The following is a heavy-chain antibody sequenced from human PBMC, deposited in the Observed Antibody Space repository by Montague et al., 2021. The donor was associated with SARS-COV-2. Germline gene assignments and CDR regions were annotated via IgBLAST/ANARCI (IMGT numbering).Heavy chain of an antibody. CDR1: GGSISGYY. CDR2: IYNSGST. J-gene: IGHJ4*02. Sequence: SETLSLTCTVSGGSISGYYWSWIRQSPGKGLEWIGRIYNSGSTSXNPSLKSRVTMSVDTSKNQFSLKLSSVTAADTAVYYCVRDQGRSNWNYPDYWGQGTLVTVSS. CDR3: VRDQGRSNWNYPDY. V-gene: IGHV4-4*07. D-gene: IGHD1-1*01.